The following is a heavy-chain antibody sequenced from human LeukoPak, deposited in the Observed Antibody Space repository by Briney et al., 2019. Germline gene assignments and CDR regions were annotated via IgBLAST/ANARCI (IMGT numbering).Heavy chain of an antibody. CDR3: AELGITMIGGV. V-gene: IGHV3-21*01. CDR2: ISSSSYI. J-gene: IGHJ6*04. Sequence: GGSLRLSCAASGFTFSSYSMNWVRQAPGKGLEWVSSISSSSYIYYADSVKGRFTISRDNAKNPLYLQMNSLRAEDTAVYYCAELGITMIGGVWGKGTTVTISS. D-gene: IGHD3-10*02. CDR1: GFTFSSYS.